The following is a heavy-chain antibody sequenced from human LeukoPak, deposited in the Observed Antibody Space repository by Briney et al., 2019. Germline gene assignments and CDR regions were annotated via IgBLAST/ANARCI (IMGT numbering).Heavy chain of an antibody. CDR3: ARYKNYDILTGYYTGWFDP. D-gene: IGHD3-9*01. CDR2: IYITGST. J-gene: IGHJ5*02. V-gene: IGHV4-4*07. CDR1: GGSISSYY. Sequence: SETLSLTCTVSGGSISSYYWSWFRQPAGKGLEWIGRIYITGSTNYNPSLKSRVTMSVDTSKNQFSLKLSSVTAADTAVYYCARYKNYDILTGYYTGWFDPWGQGTLVTVSS.